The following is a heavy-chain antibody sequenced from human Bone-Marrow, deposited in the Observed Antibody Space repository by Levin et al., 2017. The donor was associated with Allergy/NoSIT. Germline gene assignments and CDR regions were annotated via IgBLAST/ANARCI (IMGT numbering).Heavy chain of an antibody. CDR2: IYFNGST. D-gene: IGHD3-16*01. CDR3: ARGGGALPY. V-gene: IGHV4-59*01. J-gene: IGHJ4*02. CDR1: GVTXXASY. Sequence: SQTLSLPCSVSGVTXXASYWSXXXXXXXXRLEWIGHIYFNGSTNYNPSLTSRVTISVDTSKNQFSLKLNSVTAADTAVYFCARGGGALPYWGQGTLVIVSS.